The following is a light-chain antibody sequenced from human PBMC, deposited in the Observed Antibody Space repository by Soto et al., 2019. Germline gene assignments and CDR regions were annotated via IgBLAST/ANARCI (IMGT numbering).Light chain of an antibody. CDR2: WAS. CDR1: QSVLYSSNNKNY. Sequence: DIVMTQSPDSLAVSLGERATINCKSSQSVLYSSNNKNYLAWYQQKPGQPPKLLIYWASTRESGVPDRFSVSGCGIDFTLTISCLQAEDVAVYYCQQYYSTPHTFGQGIKLEIK. CDR3: QQYYSTPHT. J-gene: IGKJ2*01. V-gene: IGKV4-1*01.